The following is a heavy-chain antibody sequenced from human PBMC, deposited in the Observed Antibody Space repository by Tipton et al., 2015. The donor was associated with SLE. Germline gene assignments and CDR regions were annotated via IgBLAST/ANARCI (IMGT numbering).Heavy chain of an antibody. D-gene: IGHD2-15*01. CDR1: GFTVRSNY. CDR3: ARDVVGASDY. Sequence: SLRLSCAASGFTVRSNYMSWVRQAPGKGLEWVSYISSSGSTIYYADSVKGRFTISRDNAKNSLYLQMNSLRAEDTAVYYCARDVVGASDYWGQGTLVTVSS. V-gene: IGHV3-11*04. CDR2: ISSSGSTI. J-gene: IGHJ4*02.